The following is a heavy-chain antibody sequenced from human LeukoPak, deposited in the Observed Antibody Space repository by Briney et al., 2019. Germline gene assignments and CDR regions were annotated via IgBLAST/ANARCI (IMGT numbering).Heavy chain of an antibody. CDR1: GDSISNYY. CDR2: IYYSGNT. Sequence: SETLSLTCTVSGDSISNYYWNWIRQPPGKGLEWIGYIYYSGNTNYNPSLKSRVTISVDTSKTQFSLMLSSVTAADTAVYYCARRRRIAAAGTDAFDIWGQGTMVTVSS. J-gene: IGHJ3*02. D-gene: IGHD6-13*01. V-gene: IGHV4-59*08. CDR3: ARRRRIAAAGTDAFDI.